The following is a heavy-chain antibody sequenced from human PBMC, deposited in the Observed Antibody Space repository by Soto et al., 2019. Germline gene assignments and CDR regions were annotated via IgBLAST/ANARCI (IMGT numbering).Heavy chain of an antibody. CDR3: ARGSSGGGYDYVFDY. V-gene: IGHV1-69*02. D-gene: IGHD5-12*01. Sequence: ASVKVSCKASGGTFSSYTISSVRQAPGQGLEWMGRIIPILGIANYAQKFQGRVTITADKSTSTAYMELSSLRSEDTAVYYCARGSSGGGYDYVFDYWGQGTLVTVS. CDR2: IIPILGIA. CDR1: GGTFSSYT. J-gene: IGHJ4*02.